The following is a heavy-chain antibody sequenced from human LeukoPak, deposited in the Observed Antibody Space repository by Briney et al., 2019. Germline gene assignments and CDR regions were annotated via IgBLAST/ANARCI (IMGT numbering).Heavy chain of an antibody. J-gene: IGHJ4*02. D-gene: IGHD4-17*01. CDR2: INSVGSST. CDR3: ARDVRYGDYVVDY. CDR1: GFTFSSFW. V-gene: IGHV3-74*01. Sequence: GGSLRLSCAASGFTFSSFWMHWVRQAPGKGLVWVSRINSVGSSTSYADSVKGRFTISRDNAKNTLYLQMNGLRAEDTAVYYCARDVRYGDYVVDYWGQGTLVTVSS.